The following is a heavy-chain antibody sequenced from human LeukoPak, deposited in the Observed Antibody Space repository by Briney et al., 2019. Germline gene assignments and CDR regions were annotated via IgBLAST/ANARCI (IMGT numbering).Heavy chain of an antibody. D-gene: IGHD4-11*01. Sequence: GGSLRLSCAASGFTFSDYYMSWIRQAPGKGLEWVSYISSSGSTIYYADSVKGRFTISRDNAKNSLYLQMNSLRAEDTAAYYCARFPYSNYVFDYWGQGTLVTVSS. CDR1: GFTFSDYY. V-gene: IGHV3-11*04. J-gene: IGHJ4*02. CDR2: ISSSGSTI. CDR3: ARFPYSNYVFDY.